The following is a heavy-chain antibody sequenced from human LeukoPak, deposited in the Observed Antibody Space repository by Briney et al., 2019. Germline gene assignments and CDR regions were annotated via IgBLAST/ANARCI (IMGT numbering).Heavy chain of an antibody. CDR2: INAGNGNT. CDR3: ASDGVAGIAAAGMLDY. Sequence: GASVKVSCKASGNTFTSYAMHWVRQAPGQRLEWMGWINAGNGNTKYSQKFQGRVTITRDTSASTAYMELSSLRSEDTAVYYCASDGVAGIAAAGMLDYWGQGTLVTVSS. D-gene: IGHD6-13*01. V-gene: IGHV1-3*01. J-gene: IGHJ4*02. CDR1: GNTFTSYA.